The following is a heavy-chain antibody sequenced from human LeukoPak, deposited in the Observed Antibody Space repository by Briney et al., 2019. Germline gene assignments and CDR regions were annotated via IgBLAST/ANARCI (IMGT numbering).Heavy chain of an antibody. J-gene: IGHJ4*02. CDR2: ISSSGSTI. CDR1: GFTFSDYY. CDR3: ARSTIVVVPAAMDY. D-gene: IGHD2-2*01. Sequence: GGSLRLSCAASGFTFSDYYMSWIRQAPGKGLEWVSYISSSGSTIYYADSVKGRFTISRDNAKNSLYLQMNGLRAEDTAVYYCARSTIVVVPAAMDYWGQGTLVTVSS. V-gene: IGHV3-11*01.